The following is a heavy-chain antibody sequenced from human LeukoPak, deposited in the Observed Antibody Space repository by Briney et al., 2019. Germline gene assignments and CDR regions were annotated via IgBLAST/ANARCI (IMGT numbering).Heavy chain of an antibody. J-gene: IGHJ6*02. CDR1: GYTFTSYG. D-gene: IGHD2-2*01. Sequence: GASVKVSCKASGYTFTSYGISWVRQAPGQGLEWMGWISAYNGNTNYAQKLQGRVTMTTDTSTSTAYMELRSLRSDDTAVYYCARDGYCSSTSCYFDYYYGMDVWGQGTTVTVSS. CDR2: ISAYNGNT. V-gene: IGHV1-18*01. CDR3: ARDGYCSSTSCYFDYYYGMDV.